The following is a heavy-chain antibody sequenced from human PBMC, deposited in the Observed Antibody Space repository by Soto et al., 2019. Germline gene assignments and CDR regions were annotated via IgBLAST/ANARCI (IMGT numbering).Heavy chain of an antibody. CDR3: AARNYVSAFDI. D-gene: IGHD4-4*01. J-gene: IGHJ3*02. CDR2: INPSGGST. V-gene: IGHV1-46*01. CDR1: GYTFTSYY. Sequence: QVQLVQSGAEVKKPGASVKVSCKASGYTFTSYYMHWVRQAPGQGLEWMGIINPSGGSTSYAQKFQGRVNMTRDTSTSTVYMELSSLRSEDTAVYYCAARNYVSAFDIWGQGTMVTVSS.